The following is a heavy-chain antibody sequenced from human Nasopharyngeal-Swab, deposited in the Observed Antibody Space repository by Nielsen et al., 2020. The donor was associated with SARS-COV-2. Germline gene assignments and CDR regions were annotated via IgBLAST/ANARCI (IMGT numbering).Heavy chain of an antibody. CDR2: INAGNGNT. J-gene: IGHJ3*02. CDR3: ARDPRGDDAFDI. Sequence: ASVKVSCKASGYTFTGYYMHWVRQAPGQRLEWMGWINAGNGNTKYSQKFQGRVTITRDTSASTAYMELSSLRSEDTAVYYCARDPRGDDAFDIWGQGTMVTVSS. CDR1: GYTFTGYY. D-gene: IGHD3-10*01. V-gene: IGHV1-3*01.